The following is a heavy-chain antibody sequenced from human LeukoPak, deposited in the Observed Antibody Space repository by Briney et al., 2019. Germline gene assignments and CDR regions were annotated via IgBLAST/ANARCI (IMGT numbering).Heavy chain of an antibody. CDR3: ARYSGSYFFGY. CDR2: IYHSGST. Sequence: SETLSLTCTVSGYSISSGYYWGWIRQPPGKGLEWIGSIYHSGSTYYNPSLKSRVTISVDTSKNQFSLKLSSVTAADTAVYYCARYSGSYFFGYWGQGTLVTVSS. D-gene: IGHD1-26*01. CDR1: GYSISSGYY. J-gene: IGHJ4*02. V-gene: IGHV4-38-2*02.